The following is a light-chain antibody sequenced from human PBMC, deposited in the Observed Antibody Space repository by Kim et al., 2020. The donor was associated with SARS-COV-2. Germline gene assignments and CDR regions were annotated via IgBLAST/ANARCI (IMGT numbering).Light chain of an antibody. J-gene: IGLJ2*01. CDR1: SGSIATDY. CDR3: QSYDSDNQV. CDR2: EGD. Sequence: NFMLTQPHSVSESPGKTVTISCTRSSGSIATDYVQWYQQRPGGAPITVIYEGDHRPSGVPDRFSGSIDMSSNSASLTISGLKTEDEADYYCQSYDSDNQVFGGGTQLTVL. V-gene: IGLV6-57*04.